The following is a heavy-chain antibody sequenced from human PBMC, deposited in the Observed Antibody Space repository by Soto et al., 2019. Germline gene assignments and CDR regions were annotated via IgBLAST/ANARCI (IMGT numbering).Heavy chain of an antibody. J-gene: IGHJ5*02. CDR3: ARSSGWYGWFDP. Sequence: EVQLVQSGAEVKKPGESLRISCKGSGYSFTSYWISWVRQMPGKGLEWMGRIDPSDSYTTYSPSFQGHVTISADKSITTAYLQWSNLKASDTAMYYCARSSGWYGWFDPWGQGTLVTVSS. CDR2: IDPSDSYT. CDR1: GYSFTSYW. V-gene: IGHV5-10-1*01. D-gene: IGHD6-19*01.